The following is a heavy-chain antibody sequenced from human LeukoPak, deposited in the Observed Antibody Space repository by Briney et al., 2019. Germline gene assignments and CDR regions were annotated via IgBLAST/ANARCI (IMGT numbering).Heavy chain of an antibody. V-gene: IGHV1-8*01. CDR1: GYTFTSYD. J-gene: IGHJ6*02. D-gene: IGHD6-19*01. Sequence: ASVKVSCTASGYTFTSYDINWVRQATGQGLEWMGWMNPNSGNTGYAQKFQGRVTMTRNTSISTAYMELSSLRSEDTAVYYCAREPHGSGWYKYYYYGMDVWGQGTTVTVSS. CDR3: AREPHGSGWYKYYYYGMDV. CDR2: MNPNSGNT.